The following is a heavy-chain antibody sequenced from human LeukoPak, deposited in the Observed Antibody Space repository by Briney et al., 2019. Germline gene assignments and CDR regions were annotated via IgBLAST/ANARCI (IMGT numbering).Heavy chain of an antibody. CDR2: ISLNGGAT. Sequence: PGGSLRLSCAASGFTFTYYGMSWVRQAPGKGLEWVAGISLNGGATGYADSVKGRFTISRDNAKNSLYLQMNSLRAEDTALYYCVRSITMFQYWGQGTLVTVSS. V-gene: IGHV3-20*04. CDR3: VRSITMFQY. J-gene: IGHJ1*01. CDR1: GFTFTYYG. D-gene: IGHD3-10*02.